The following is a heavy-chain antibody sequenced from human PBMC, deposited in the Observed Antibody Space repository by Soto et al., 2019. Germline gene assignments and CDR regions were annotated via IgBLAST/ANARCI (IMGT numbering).Heavy chain of an antibody. CDR3: ARALYDSSGYYLLNFDY. CDR1: GYTFTSYG. D-gene: IGHD3-22*01. Sequence: ASVKVSCKASGYTFTSYGISWVRQAPGQGLEWMGWISAYNGNTNYAQKLQGRVTMTTDTSTSTAYMELRSLRSDDTAVYYCARALYDSSGYYLLNFDYWGQGTLVTVSS. CDR2: ISAYNGNT. J-gene: IGHJ4*02. V-gene: IGHV1-18*04.